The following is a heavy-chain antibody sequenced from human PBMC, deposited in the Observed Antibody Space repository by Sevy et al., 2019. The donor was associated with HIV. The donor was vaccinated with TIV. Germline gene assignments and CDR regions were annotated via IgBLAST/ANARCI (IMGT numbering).Heavy chain of an antibody. CDR2: IKQDESEK. CDR3: ARAEQVTMLVVFGGLYFDS. CDR1: GFTFSRYW. J-gene: IGHJ4*02. D-gene: IGHD3-22*01. V-gene: IGHV3-7*01. Sequence: GGSLRLSCAASGFTFSRYWMTWVRQAPGEGLEWVANIKQDESEKYYVDSVKGRFTISRDNAKNSLYLQMNSLRADDTAVYFCARAEQVTMLVVFGGLYFDSWGQGTLVTVSS.